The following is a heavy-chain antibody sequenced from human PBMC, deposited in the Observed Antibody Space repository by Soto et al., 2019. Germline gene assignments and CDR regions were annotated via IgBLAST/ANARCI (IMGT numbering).Heavy chain of an antibody. Sequence: ASVKVSCKVSGYTLTELSMHWVRQAPGKGLEWMGGFDPEDGETIYAQKFQGRVTMTEDTSTDTAYMELSSLRSEDTAVYYCATVHSSGWYAYFDYWGQGTLVTVSS. CDR1: GYTLTELS. V-gene: IGHV1-24*01. CDR3: ATVHSSGWYAYFDY. J-gene: IGHJ4*02. CDR2: FDPEDGET. D-gene: IGHD6-19*01.